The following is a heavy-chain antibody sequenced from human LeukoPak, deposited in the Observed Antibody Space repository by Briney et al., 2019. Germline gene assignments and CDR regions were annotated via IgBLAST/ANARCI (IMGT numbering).Heavy chain of an antibody. V-gene: IGHV4-59*01. CDR2: IYYSGST. CDR3: ARDRVRGSSNPYFDY. J-gene: IGHJ4*02. Sequence: PSETLSLTCTVSGDSISSYYWSWIRQPPGKGLEWIGYIYYSGSTIYNPSLKSRVTMSLDTSKNQFSLKLRSVTAADTAVYYCARDRVRGSSNPYFDYWGQGTLVTVSS. D-gene: IGHD1-26*01. CDR1: GDSISSYY.